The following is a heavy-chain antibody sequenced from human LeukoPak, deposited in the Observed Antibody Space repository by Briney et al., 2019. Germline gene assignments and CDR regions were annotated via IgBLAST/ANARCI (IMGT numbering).Heavy chain of an antibody. D-gene: IGHD1-26*01. Sequence: GGSLRLSCAASGFTFSSYAMHWVRQAPGKGLEWVAVISYDGSNKYYADSVKGRFTISRDNSKNTLYLQMNSLRAEDTAAYYCARDDSGSYVFNPKRPSYAFDIWGQGTMVTVSS. CDR3: ARDDSGSYVFNPKRPSYAFDI. V-gene: IGHV3-30*04. CDR2: ISYDGSNK. CDR1: GFTFSSYA. J-gene: IGHJ3*02.